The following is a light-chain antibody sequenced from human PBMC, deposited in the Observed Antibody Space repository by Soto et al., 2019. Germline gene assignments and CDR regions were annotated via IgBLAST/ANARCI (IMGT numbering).Light chain of an antibody. Sequence: DIQMTQSPSTLSAHVGDRVTITCRASQSITNWVAWYQQKPGKAPNLLIYDASNLESGVPSRFSGGGSGTDFTLTVSSLQPDDFATYYCQQYNNYSPTFGQGTKVEV. J-gene: IGKJ1*01. CDR1: QSITNW. V-gene: IGKV1-5*01. CDR2: DAS. CDR3: QQYNNYSPT.